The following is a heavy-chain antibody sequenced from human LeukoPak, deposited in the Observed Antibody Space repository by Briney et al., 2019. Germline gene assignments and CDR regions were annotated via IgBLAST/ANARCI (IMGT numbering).Heavy chain of an antibody. V-gene: IGHV3-23*01. Sequence: GGSLRLSCAASGFTFSSYAMRWVRQAPGEGLEWVSAIGSGSGGTTIYADSVKGRFTISRDNSKNTLYLQMSSLRGEDTAVYYCAKDVDPGSQGYFDYWGQGTLVTVSS. J-gene: IGHJ4*02. CDR3: AKDVDPGSQGYFDY. CDR2: IGSGSGGTT. CDR1: GFTFSSYA. D-gene: IGHD6-13*01.